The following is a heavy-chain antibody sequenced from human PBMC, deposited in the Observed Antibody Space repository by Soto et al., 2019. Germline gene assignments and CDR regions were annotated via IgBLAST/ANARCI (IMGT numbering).Heavy chain of an antibody. CDR2: INHSGST. J-gene: IGHJ6*02. Sequence: SETLSLTCAVYGGSFSGYYWSWIRQPPGKGLEWIGEINHSGSTNYNPSLKSRVTISVDTSKNQFSLKLSSVTAADTAVYYCARGNVRMRDTATKLKYYYYGMDVWGQGTTVTVSS. CDR1: GGSFSGYY. CDR3: ARGNVRMRDTATKLKYYYYGMDV. V-gene: IGHV4-34*01. D-gene: IGHD5-18*01.